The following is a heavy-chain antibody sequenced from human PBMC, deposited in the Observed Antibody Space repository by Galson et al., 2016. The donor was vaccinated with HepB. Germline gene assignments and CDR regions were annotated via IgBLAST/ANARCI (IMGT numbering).Heavy chain of an antibody. Sequence: SVKVSCKASGYTFTSYGISWVRQAPGQGLEWMGWINGYNGYTNYAQKLQGRITMTTDTSTTTVYMELRSLRSDDTAVYYCARVRRSGGSFFDYWGQGTLVTVSS. CDR1: GYTFTSYG. D-gene: IGHD2-15*01. J-gene: IGHJ4*02. V-gene: IGHV1-18*01. CDR3: ARVRRSGGSFFDY. CDR2: INGYNGYT.